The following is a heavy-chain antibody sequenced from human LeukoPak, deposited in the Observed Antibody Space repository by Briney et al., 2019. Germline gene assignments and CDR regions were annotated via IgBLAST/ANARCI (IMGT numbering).Heavy chain of an antibody. CDR2: IYTSGNT. Sequence: SETPSLTCTVSGGSISSYYWSWIRQPAGKGLEWIGRIYTSGNTNYNPSLKSRVTISVDTSKNQFSLKLSSVTAADTAVYYCARRGYDYVWGSYRYLDYWGQGTLVTVSS. CDR3: ARRGYDYVWGSYRYLDY. V-gene: IGHV4-4*07. J-gene: IGHJ4*02. D-gene: IGHD3-16*02. CDR1: GGSISSYY.